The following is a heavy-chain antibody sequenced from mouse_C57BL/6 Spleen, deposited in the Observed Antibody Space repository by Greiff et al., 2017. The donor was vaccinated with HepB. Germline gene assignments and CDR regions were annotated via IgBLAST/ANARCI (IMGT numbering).Heavy chain of an antibody. V-gene: IGHV1-64*01. CDR2: IHPNSGST. D-gene: IGHD1-1*01. Sequence: VKLQQPGAELVKPGASVKLSCKASGYTFTSYWMHWVKQRPGQGLEWIGMIHPNSGSTNYNEKFKSKATLTVDKSSSTAYMQLSSLTSEDSAVYYCARSGYYGVDYWGQGTTLTVSS. CDR1: GYTFTSYW. CDR3: ARSGYYGVDY. J-gene: IGHJ2*01.